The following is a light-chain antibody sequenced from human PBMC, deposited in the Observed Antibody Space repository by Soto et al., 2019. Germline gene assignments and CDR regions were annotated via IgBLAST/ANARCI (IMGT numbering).Light chain of an antibody. CDR3: SSYSSTTLV. V-gene: IGLV2-14*01. Sequence: QSVLTQPASVSGSPGQSITISCTGTSSDVGGHDYVSWYQQHPGKAPKLIIYEVRNRPSGVSNRFSGSKSGNTASLTISGLQAEDKADYYCSSYSSTTLVFGTGTKVTVL. CDR2: EVR. J-gene: IGLJ1*01. CDR1: SSDVGGHDY.